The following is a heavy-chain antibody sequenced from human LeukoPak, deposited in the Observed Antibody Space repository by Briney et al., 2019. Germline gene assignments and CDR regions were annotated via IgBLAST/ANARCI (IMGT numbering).Heavy chain of an antibody. CDR1: GGSIRSSYYY. CDR2: IYDSGST. J-gene: IGHJ2*01. D-gene: IGHD2-15*01. Sequence: SETLSLTCTVSGGSIRSSYYYWGWIRQPPGKGLEWIGSIYDSGSTYYNPSLKSRLTISIDTSKNQFSLKLTSVTAADTAVYYCARAGYCSGSTCYSWFFDLWGRGTLVTVSS. V-gene: IGHV4-39*07. CDR3: ARAGYCSGSTCYSWFFDL.